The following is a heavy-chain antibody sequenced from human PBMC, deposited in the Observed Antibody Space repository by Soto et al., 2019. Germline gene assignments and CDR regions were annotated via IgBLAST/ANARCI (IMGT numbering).Heavy chain of an antibody. J-gene: IGHJ4*02. Sequence: QVQLVESGGGMVQPGRSLRLSCAASGFTVSSYGMHWVRQAPGKGLEWVAVISRDGGTKYYADSVKGRFTISRDNSRNTLFLEMNSLRADDMAVYYCTGEVASGYWGQGTLVTVSS. D-gene: IGHD2-8*02. CDR2: ISRDGGTK. CDR3: TGEVASGY. V-gene: IGHV3-30*03. CDR1: GFTVSSYG.